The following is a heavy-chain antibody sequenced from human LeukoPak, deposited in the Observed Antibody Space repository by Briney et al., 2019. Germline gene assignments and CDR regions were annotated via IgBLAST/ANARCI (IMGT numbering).Heavy chain of an antibody. CDR2: INPNSGGT. CDR1: GYTFTGYY. CDR3: ARDPSTVTTGTIYYYYYMDV. V-gene: IGHV1-2*06. J-gene: IGHJ6*03. Sequence: ASVKVSCKASGYTFTGYYMHWVRQAPGQGLEWMGRINPNSGGTNYAQKFQGRDTMTRDTSISTAYMELSWLRSDDTAVYYCARDPSTVTTGTIYYYYYMDVWGKGTTVTVSS. D-gene: IGHD4-17*01.